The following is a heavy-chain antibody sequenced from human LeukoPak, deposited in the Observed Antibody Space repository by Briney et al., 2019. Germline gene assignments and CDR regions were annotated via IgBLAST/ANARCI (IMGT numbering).Heavy chain of an antibody. J-gene: IGHJ3*02. Sequence: SETLSLTCTVPGGSISSYYWSWIRQPPGKGLEWIGEIYYSGSTNYNPSLKSRVTISVDTSKKQFSLKLSSVTAADTAVYYCARDRRSSGADAFDIWGQGTLVTVSS. CDR2: IYYSGST. D-gene: IGHD3-22*01. CDR3: ARDRRSSGADAFDI. CDR1: GGSISSYY. V-gene: IGHV4-59*01.